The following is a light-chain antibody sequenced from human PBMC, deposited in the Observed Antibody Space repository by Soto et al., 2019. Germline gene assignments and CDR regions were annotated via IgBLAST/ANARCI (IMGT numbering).Light chain of an antibody. CDR1: QSVRSN. Sequence: ETVLTQSPATLSLSPGERATLSCRASQSVRSNLAWYQHKPGQAPRLLIYDASNRATGIPGRFSGSGSGTAFTLTISNREPQDFAVYYCQQRDNWPWTFGQGAKVEIK. CDR3: QQRDNWPWT. CDR2: DAS. V-gene: IGKV3-11*01. J-gene: IGKJ1*01.